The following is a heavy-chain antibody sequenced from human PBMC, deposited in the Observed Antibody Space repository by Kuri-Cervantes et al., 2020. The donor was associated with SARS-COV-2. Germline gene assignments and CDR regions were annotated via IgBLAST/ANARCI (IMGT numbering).Heavy chain of an antibody. D-gene: IGHD6-19*01. CDR1: GYTFTSYG. V-gene: IGHV1-18*01. Sequence: ASVKVSCKASGYTFTSYGISWVRQAPGQGLEWMGWISAYNGNTNYAQKLQGRVTMTPDTSTSTAYMELRSLRSDDTAVYYCARAQYSSGWPAGEYFQHWGQGTLVTVSS. CDR3: ARAQYSSGWPAGEYFQH. J-gene: IGHJ1*01. CDR2: ISAYNGNT.